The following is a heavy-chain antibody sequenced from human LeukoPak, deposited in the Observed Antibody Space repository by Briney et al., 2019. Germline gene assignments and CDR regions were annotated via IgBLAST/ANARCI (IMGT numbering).Heavy chain of an antibody. CDR2: IFYSGST. CDR3: ARSSTTDPNHYYYYYTDV. J-gene: IGHJ6*03. V-gene: IGHV4-59*08. Sequence: SETLSLTCTVSGASISTFSWAWIRQPPGKGLECIGYIFYSGSTHYNPSLKSRVTMSVDTSKNQFSLKLTSVTAADTAVYYCARSSTTDPNHYYYYYTDVWGKGTTVTVSS. CDR1: GASISTFS. D-gene: IGHD2-2*01.